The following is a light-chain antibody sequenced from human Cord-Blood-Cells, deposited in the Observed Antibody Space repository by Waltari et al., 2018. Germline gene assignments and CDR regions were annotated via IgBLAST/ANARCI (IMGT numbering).Light chain of an antibody. Sequence: AIRTTQPPSSFSASPGDRVTITCRASQGISSYLAWYQQKPGKAPKLLIYAASTLQSGVPSRFSGSGSGTDFTLTISCLQSEDFATYYCQQYYSYPFTFGPGTKVDIK. CDR3: QQYYSYPFT. CDR2: AAS. CDR1: QGISSY. J-gene: IGKJ3*01. V-gene: IGKV1-8*01.